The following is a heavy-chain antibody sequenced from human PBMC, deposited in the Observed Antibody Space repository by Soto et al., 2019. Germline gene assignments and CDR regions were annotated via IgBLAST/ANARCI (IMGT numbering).Heavy chain of an antibody. CDR3: ARSFVHYYGSGSYPY. J-gene: IGHJ4*02. CDR2: INHSGST. Sequence: SETPSLTCAVYGGSFSGYYWSWIRQPPGKGLEWIGEINHSGSTNYNPSLKSRVTISVDTSKNQFSLKLSSVTAADTAVYYCARSFVHYYGSGSYPYWGQGTLVTVSS. D-gene: IGHD3-10*01. V-gene: IGHV4-34*01. CDR1: GGSFSGYY.